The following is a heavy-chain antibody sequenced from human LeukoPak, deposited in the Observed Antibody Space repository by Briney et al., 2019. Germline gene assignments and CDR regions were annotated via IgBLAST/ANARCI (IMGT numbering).Heavy chain of an antibody. J-gene: IGHJ4*02. CDR2: IYTSGST. CDR1: GGSISIYY. V-gene: IGHV4-4*07. D-gene: IGHD3-10*01. CDR3: ARAVYYGSGSYPAGD. Sequence: SETLSLTCTVSGGSISIYYWNWIRQPAGKGLEWIGRIYTSGSTNYNPSLKSRVTISVDTSKNQFSLKLSSVTAADTAVYYCARAVYYGSGSYPAGDWGQGTLVTVSS.